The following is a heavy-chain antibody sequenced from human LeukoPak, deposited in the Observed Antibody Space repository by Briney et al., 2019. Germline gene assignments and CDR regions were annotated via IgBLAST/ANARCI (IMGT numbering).Heavy chain of an antibody. J-gene: IGHJ4*02. CDR3: ARALGASAVPFDN. Sequence: ASVKVSCKASGYTFTSNYMHWVRHAPGQGLVWMGVIAPSSGTTHYAQKFQSRDTPTRDTSPSTLYTELSSLTSQDTPVYYCARALGASAVPFDNWGQGTLGTVSS. CDR1: GYTFTSNY. V-gene: IGHV1-46*01. CDR2: IAPSSGTT. D-gene: IGHD6-13*01.